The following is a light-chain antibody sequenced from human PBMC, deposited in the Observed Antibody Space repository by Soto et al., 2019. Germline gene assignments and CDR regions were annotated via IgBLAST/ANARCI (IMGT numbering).Light chain of an antibody. CDR1: QSVSRY. J-gene: IGKJ4*01. CDR2: HAS. V-gene: IGKV3-11*01. CDR3: QQYGSSPT. Sequence: EIVLTQSPATLSLSPGERATLSCRASQSVSRYLAWYQQKPGQAPRLLIYHASNRATGIPARFSGSGSGTDFTLTISSLEPEDFAIYYCQQYGSSPTFGGGTKVDIK.